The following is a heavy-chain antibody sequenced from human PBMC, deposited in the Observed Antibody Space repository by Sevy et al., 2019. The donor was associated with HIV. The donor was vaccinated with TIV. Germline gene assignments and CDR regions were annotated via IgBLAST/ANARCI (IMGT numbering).Heavy chain of an antibody. Sequence: SDTLSLTCAVYGGSFSGYYWSWIRQPPGKGLEWIGEINHSGSTNYNPSLKSRVTISVDTSKNQFSLKLSSVTAADTAVYYCARGGQWQWLVRRETRGWFDPWGQGTLVTVSS. CDR3: ARGGQWQWLVRRETRGWFDP. J-gene: IGHJ5*02. V-gene: IGHV4-34*01. CDR2: INHSGST. CDR1: GGSFSGYY. D-gene: IGHD6-19*01.